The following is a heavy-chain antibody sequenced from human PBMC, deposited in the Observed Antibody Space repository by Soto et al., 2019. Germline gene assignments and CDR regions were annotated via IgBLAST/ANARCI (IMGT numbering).Heavy chain of an antibody. J-gene: IGHJ6*02. V-gene: IGHV4-30-2*01. Sequence: SETLSLTCAVSGGSISSGGYSWSWIRQPPGKGLEWIGYIYHSGSTYYNPSLKSRVTISVDRSKNQFSLKLSSVTAADTFVYYCARRRGFPYYYGMDAWGQGTTVTVSS. D-gene: IGHD5-12*01. CDR3: ARRRGFPYYYGMDA. CDR1: GGSISSGGYS. CDR2: IYHSGST.